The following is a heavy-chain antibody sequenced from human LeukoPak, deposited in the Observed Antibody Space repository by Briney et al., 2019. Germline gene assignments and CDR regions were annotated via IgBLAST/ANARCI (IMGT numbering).Heavy chain of an antibody. J-gene: IGHJ4*02. Sequence: GGSLRLSCAASGFTFSDYYMSWIRQAPGKGLEWVSYISSSGSTIYYADSVKGRFTISRDNAKNSLYLQMNSLRAEDTAVYYCAREDEVNYGDYESPLFVYWGQGTLVTVSS. CDR2: ISSSGSTI. CDR1: GFTFSDYY. V-gene: IGHV3-11*04. D-gene: IGHD4-17*01. CDR3: AREDEVNYGDYESPLFVY.